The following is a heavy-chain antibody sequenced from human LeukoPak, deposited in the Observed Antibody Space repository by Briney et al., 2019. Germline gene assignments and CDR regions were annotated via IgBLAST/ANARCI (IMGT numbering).Heavy chain of an antibody. D-gene: IGHD2-8*01. CDR1: GYTFTSYG. Sequence: ASVKVSRKASGYTFTSYGISWVRQAPGQGLEWMGWISAYNGNTNYAQKLQGRVTMTTDTSTSTAYMELRSLRSDDTAVYYCARDRYCTNGVCYTADYWGQGTLVTVSS. J-gene: IGHJ4*02. CDR2: ISAYNGNT. V-gene: IGHV1-18*01. CDR3: ARDRYCTNGVCYTADY.